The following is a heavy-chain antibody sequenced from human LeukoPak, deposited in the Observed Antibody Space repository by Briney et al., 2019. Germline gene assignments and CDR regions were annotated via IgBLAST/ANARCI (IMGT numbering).Heavy chain of an antibody. Sequence: PSETLSLTCAVYGGSFSGYYWSWIRQPPGKGLEWIREINHSGSTNYNPSLKSRVTISVDTSKNQFSLKLSSVTAADPAVYYCARADYYYDSDAFDIWGQGTMVTVSS. CDR2: INHSGST. CDR3: ARADYYYDSDAFDI. CDR1: GGSFSGYY. J-gene: IGHJ3*02. V-gene: IGHV4-34*01. D-gene: IGHD3-22*01.